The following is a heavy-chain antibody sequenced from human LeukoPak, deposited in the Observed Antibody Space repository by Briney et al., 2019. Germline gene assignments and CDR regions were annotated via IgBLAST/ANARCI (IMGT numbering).Heavy chain of an antibody. CDR1: GFTFSSYA. Sequence: GGSLRLSCAASGFTFSSYAMSWVRQAPGKGLEWVSAISGSGGSTYYADSVKGRFTISGDNSKNTLYLQMNSLRAEDTAVYYCAKDRFRYCSGGSCYPNWFDPWGQGTLVTVSS. D-gene: IGHD2-15*01. J-gene: IGHJ5*02. CDR2: ISGSGGST. V-gene: IGHV3-23*01. CDR3: AKDRFRYCSGGSCYPNWFDP.